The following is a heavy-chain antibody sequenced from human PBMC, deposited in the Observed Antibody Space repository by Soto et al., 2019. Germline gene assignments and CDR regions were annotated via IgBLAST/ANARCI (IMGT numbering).Heavy chain of an antibody. CDR2: ISSSSSYI. J-gene: IGHJ4*02. CDR3: AKENGYSSSWFEFDY. D-gene: IGHD6-13*01. Sequence: GGSLRLSCAASGFTFSSYSMNWVRQAPGKGLEWVSSISSSSSYIYYADSVKGRFTISRDNSKNTLYLQMNSLRAEDTAVYYCAKENGYSSSWFEFDYWGQGTLVTVSS. CDR1: GFTFSSYS. V-gene: IGHV3-21*04.